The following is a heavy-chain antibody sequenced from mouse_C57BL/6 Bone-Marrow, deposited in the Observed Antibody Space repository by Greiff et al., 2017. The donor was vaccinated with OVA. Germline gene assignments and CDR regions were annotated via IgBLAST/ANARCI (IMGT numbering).Heavy chain of an antibody. CDR3: ASPVLLRSDDAMDY. D-gene: IGHD1-1*01. CDR2: ISSGGSYT. V-gene: IGHV5-6*01. J-gene: IGHJ4*01. CDR1: GFTFSSYG. Sequence: EVQVEESGGDLVKPGGSLKLSCAASGFTFSSYGMSWVRQTPDKRLEWVATISSGGSYTYYPDSVKGRFTFSRDNAKNTLYLQMRSLKSEETAMYYGASPVLLRSDDAMDYWGQGTSVTVSS.